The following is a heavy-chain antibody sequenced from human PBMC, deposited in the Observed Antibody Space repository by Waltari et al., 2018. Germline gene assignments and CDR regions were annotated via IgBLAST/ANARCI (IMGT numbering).Heavy chain of an antibody. D-gene: IGHD5-18*01. J-gene: IGHJ4*02. CDR1: VFTFSSYS. V-gene: IGHV3-21*01. CDR3: ARDGKAMVLGFDY. CDR2: ISSSSSYI. Sequence: EVQLVESGGGLVKPGGSLRLSCSASVFTFSSYSLNWVRQAPGKGVEWVSSISSSSSYIYYADSVKGRFTISRDNAKNSLYLQMNSLRAEDTAVYYCARDGKAMVLGFDYWGQGTLVTVSS.